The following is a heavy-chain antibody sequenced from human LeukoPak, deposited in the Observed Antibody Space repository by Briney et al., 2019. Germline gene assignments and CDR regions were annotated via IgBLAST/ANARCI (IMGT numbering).Heavy chain of an antibody. Sequence: SETLSLTCTVSGGSISSGTYYWDWIRQPPGKGLEWIGSISYSGSTYYNPSLESRVTISVDTSKNHFSLKLSSVTAADTAVYYCARGQFLYSTGWPSTIRFDYWGQGALVTVSS. CDR2: ISYSGST. CDR1: GGSISSGTYY. D-gene: IGHD6-19*01. V-gene: IGHV4-39*07. CDR3: ARGQFLYSTGWPSTIRFDY. J-gene: IGHJ4*02.